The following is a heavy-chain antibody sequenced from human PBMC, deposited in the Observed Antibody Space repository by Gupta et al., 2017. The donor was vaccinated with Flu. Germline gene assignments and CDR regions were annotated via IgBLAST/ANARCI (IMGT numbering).Heavy chain of an antibody. CDR2: ISYSGST. Sequence: GRGLEWIAYISYSGSTSYNPSLESRATLSSDTSKNQFSLRLYSVPAADTAVYYCATAVRPGYYGRWFALLVQGNPVTVPS. D-gene: IGHD3-22*01. V-gene: IGHV4-31*02. J-gene: IGHJ5*02. CDR3: ATAVRPGYYGRWFAL.